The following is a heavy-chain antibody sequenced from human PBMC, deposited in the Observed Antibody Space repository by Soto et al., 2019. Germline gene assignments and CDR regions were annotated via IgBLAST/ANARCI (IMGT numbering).Heavy chain of an antibody. J-gene: IGHJ6*02. Sequence: PGGSLRLSCAVCGFTFSNYWIEWVRQAPWKGLVWVSRINNDGIATDYADSVKGRFTVSRDNAKNTLYLQMNSLRAEDTAIYYCTGATDDSARYYLFSPTAQTYAMDVWGQGTTVTVSS. CDR1: GFTFSNYW. D-gene: IGHD3-22*01. CDR2: INNDGIAT. CDR3: TGATDDSARYYLFSPTAQTYAMDV. V-gene: IGHV3-74*01.